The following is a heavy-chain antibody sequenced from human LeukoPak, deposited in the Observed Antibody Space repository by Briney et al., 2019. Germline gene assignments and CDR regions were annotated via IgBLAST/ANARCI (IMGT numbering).Heavy chain of an antibody. Sequence: PGGSLRLSRAASGFTFSSYGMHWVRQAPGKGLEWVAVISYDGSNKYYADSVKGRFTISRDNSKNTLYLQMNSLRAEDTAVYYCAKAHHSSGWYFDYWGQGTLVTVSS. V-gene: IGHV3-30*18. CDR1: GFTFSSYG. CDR3: AKAHHSSGWYFDY. D-gene: IGHD6-19*01. CDR2: ISYDGSNK. J-gene: IGHJ4*02.